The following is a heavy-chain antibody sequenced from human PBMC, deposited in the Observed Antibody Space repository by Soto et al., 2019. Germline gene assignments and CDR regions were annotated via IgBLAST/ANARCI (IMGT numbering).Heavy chain of an antibody. CDR3: AGRNDYGFTWCPNWFDP. J-gene: IGHJ5*02. D-gene: IGHD4-17*01. CDR2: IYYSGST. V-gene: IGHV4-39*01. Sequence: QLQLQESAPGLVKPSETLSLTCTVSGGSISSSSYYWGWIRQPPGKGLEWIGSIYYSGSTYYNPSLKSRVTISVETSKNQVSLKLSAVTAADTAVYYCAGRNDYGFTWCPNWFDPWGQGTLVTVSS. CDR1: GGSISSSSYY.